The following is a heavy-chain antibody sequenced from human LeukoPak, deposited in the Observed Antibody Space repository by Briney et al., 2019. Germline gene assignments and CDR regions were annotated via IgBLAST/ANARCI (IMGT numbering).Heavy chain of an antibody. Sequence: PGGSLRLSCAASGFTFSSYAMSWVRQAPGKGLEWVSAISGSGGSTYYADSVKGRFTISRDYAKNSLYLQMNSLRAEDTAVYYCARDWGNWDFDYWGQGTLVIVSS. CDR3: ARDWGNWDFDY. V-gene: IGHV3-23*01. CDR2: ISGSGGST. J-gene: IGHJ4*02. D-gene: IGHD1-1*01. CDR1: GFTFSSYA.